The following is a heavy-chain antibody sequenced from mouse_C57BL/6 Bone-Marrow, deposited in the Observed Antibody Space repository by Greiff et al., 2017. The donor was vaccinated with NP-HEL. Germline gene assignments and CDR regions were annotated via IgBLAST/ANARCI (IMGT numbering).Heavy chain of an antibody. Sequence: EVKLVESGPVLVKPGPSVKISCKASGFTFTDYYMHWVKQSHGKSLEWIGLVYPYNGGTSYNQKFKGKATLTVDTSSSTAYMELNSLTTADSAVYYCAREGLRYWYFDVWGTGTTVTVSS. J-gene: IGHJ1*03. V-gene: IGHV1-36*01. CDR2: VYPYNGGT. D-gene: IGHD3-2*02. CDR1: GFTFTDYY. CDR3: AREGLRYWYFDV.